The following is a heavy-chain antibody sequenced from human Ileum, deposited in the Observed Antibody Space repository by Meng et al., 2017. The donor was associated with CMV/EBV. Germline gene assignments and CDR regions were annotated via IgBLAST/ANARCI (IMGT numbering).Heavy chain of an antibody. Sequence: VHLQEAGPGLVKLAETLSLTCTASGDPISSGSPSWAWFRQPPGKRLEWIGSMYFSGIADYNPSLKSRVTISLHATQKQFSLRLTSVTAADSAVYFCARDLTNKWFYYWGQGTLVTVSS. V-gene: IGHV4-39*07. CDR3: ARDLTNKWFYY. CDR2: MYFSGIA. CDR1: GDPISSGSPS. J-gene: IGHJ4*02. D-gene: IGHD1-26*01.